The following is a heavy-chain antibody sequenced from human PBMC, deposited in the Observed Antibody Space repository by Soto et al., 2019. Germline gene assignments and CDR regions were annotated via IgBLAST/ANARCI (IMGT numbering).Heavy chain of an antibody. CDR3: PRVAVVPAAISWFDP. J-gene: IGHJ5*02. CDR1: GGSISSYY. D-gene: IGHD2-2*01. V-gene: IGHV4-59*01. Sequence: SETLSLTCTFSGGSISSYYWSWIRQPPGKGLEWIGYIYYSGSTNYNPSLKSRVTISVDTSKNQFSLKLSSVTAADTAVYYCPRVAVVPAAISWFDPWGQGTLVTVSS. CDR2: IYYSGST.